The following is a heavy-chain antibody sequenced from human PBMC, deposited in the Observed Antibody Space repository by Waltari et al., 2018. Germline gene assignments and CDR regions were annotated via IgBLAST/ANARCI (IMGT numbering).Heavy chain of an antibody. Sequence: QVQLVQSGAEVKKPGSSVTVSCKASGGPFSSYAISWVRQAPGQGLEWMGGIIPIFGTANDAQKFQGRVTITADESTSTAYMELSSLRSEDTAVYYCARDSRRYSYGNYYYYYMDVWGKGTTVTVSS. CDR2: IIPIFGTA. D-gene: IGHD5-18*01. CDR3: ARDSRRYSYGNYYYYYMDV. CDR1: GGPFSSYA. V-gene: IGHV1-69*12. J-gene: IGHJ6*03.